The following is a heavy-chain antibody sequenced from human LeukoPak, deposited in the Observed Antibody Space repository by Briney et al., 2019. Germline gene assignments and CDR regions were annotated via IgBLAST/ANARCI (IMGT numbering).Heavy chain of an antibody. J-gene: IGHJ5*02. Sequence: GGSLRLSCAASGLTFDGYDMHWVRQAPGKGLEWVAIISYDGSDKYYGDSVKGRFTISRDNSKSTLYLQMNSLRAEDTAVYYCAKDFFRWELPKGPLDPWGQGTLVTVSS. CDR1: GLTFDGYD. V-gene: IGHV3-30*18. CDR2: ISYDGSDK. CDR3: AKDFFRWELPKGPLDP. D-gene: IGHD1-26*01.